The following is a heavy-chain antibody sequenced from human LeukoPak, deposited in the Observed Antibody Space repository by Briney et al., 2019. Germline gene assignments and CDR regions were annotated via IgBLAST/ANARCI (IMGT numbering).Heavy chain of an antibody. J-gene: IGHJ3*02. CDR1: GFTFDDYA. CDR3: AKHAFDI. Sequence: GGSLRLSCAASGFTFDDYAMHWVRQAPGKGLEWVSGISWNSGSIGYADSVKGRFTISRDNAKNSLYLQMSSLRAEDTALYYCAKHAFDIWGQGTMVTVSS. CDR2: ISWNSGSI. V-gene: IGHV3-9*01.